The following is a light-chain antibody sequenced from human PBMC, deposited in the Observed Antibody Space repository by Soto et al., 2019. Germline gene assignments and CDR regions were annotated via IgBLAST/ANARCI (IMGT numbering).Light chain of an antibody. CDR1: QSVSSSY. CDR2: GAS. V-gene: IGKV3-15*01. Sequence: IVLTQSPGTLSLSPGERATLSCRASQSVSSSYLAWYQQKPGQAPRLLIYGASTRATGIPARFSGSGSETEFTLTISSLQSEDFAVYYCQQYNNWPLTFGQGTRLEIK. CDR3: QQYNNWPLT. J-gene: IGKJ5*01.